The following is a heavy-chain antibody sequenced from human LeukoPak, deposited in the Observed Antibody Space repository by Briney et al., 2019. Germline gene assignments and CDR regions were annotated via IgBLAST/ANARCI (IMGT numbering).Heavy chain of an antibody. CDR3: AKNFGPGKAFYDH. J-gene: IGHJ4*02. CDR1: EFTFSSYA. D-gene: IGHD3/OR15-3a*01. Sequence: GGSLRLSCTASEFTFSSYAMSWVRQAPGKGLEWVSAISGDSAYIYYVDSVKGRFTTSRDNSKNTLYLQMNSLRAEDTAMYYCAKNFGPGKAFYDHWGQGTLVTVSS. V-gene: IGHV3-23*01. CDR2: ISGDSAYI.